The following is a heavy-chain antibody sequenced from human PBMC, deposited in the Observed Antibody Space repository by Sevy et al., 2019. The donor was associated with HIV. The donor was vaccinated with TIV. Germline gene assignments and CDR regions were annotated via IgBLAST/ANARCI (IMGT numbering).Heavy chain of an antibody. D-gene: IGHD4-17*01. Sequence: ASVKVSCKASGYTFTSYAMNWVRQAPGQGLEWMGWINTNTGNPTYAQGFTGRFVFSLDTSVSTAYLQISSLKAEDTVVYYCARDDYGDYGIIYYYYGMDVWGHGTTDTVSS. V-gene: IGHV7-4-1*02. CDR1: GYTFTSYA. CDR3: ARDDYGDYGIIYYYYGMDV. CDR2: INTNTGNP. J-gene: IGHJ6*02.